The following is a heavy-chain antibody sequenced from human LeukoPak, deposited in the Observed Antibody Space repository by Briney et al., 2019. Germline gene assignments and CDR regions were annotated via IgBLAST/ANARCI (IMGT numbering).Heavy chain of an antibody. D-gene: IGHD3-9*01. CDR2: ICAYNGNT. CDR3: AREGSGYDILTGYYREGNFDY. J-gene: IGHJ4*02. V-gene: IGHV1-18*01. Sequence: ASVKVSCKASGYTFTSYGISWVRQAPGQGLEWMGLICAYNGNTNYAQKLQGRVPMTTDTSTSTAYMELRSLRSDDTAVYYCAREGSGYDILTGYYREGNFDYWGQGTLVTVSS. CDR1: GYTFTSYG.